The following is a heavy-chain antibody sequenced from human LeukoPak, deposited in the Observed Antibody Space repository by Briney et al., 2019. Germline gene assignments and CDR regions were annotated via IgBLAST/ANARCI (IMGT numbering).Heavy chain of an antibody. Sequence: SVTVSCKASGGTFSSYAISWVRQAPGQGLEWMGGIIPIFGTANYAQKFQGRVTITTDESTSTAYMELSSLRSEDTAVYYCARGGRYCSSTSCSFNWFDPWGQGTLVTVSS. V-gene: IGHV1-69*05. CDR1: GGTFSSYA. D-gene: IGHD2-2*01. J-gene: IGHJ5*02. CDR3: ARGGRYCSSTSCSFNWFDP. CDR2: IIPIFGTA.